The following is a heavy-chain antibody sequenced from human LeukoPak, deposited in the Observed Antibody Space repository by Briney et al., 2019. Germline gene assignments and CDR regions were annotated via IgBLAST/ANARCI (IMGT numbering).Heavy chain of an antibody. D-gene: IGHD3-10*01. CDR1: GGSFRGYY. V-gene: IGHV4-34*01. CDR2: INHSGIT. CDR3: AREYGEGSGFDY. J-gene: IGHJ4*02. Sequence: PETLSLTSAVSGGSFRGYYWSWIPQPPGKRLEWIGEINHSGITNYNPSLKSRVTISVDTSKNQFSLKRSAVAGADTAVYYCAREYGEGSGFDYWGQGTLVTVSS.